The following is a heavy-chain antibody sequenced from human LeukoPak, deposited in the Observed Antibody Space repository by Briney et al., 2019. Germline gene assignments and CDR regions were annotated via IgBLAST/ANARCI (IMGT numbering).Heavy chain of an antibody. CDR3: ARDLYYYDSSGDLFDC. Sequence: GASVKVSCKASGYTFTSYGISWVRQAPGQGLEWMGWISAYNGNTNYAQKLQGRVTMTTDTSTSTAYMELRSLRSDDTAVYYCARDLYYYDSSGDLFDCWGQGTLVTVSS. CDR2: ISAYNGNT. J-gene: IGHJ4*02. D-gene: IGHD3-22*01. V-gene: IGHV1-18*01. CDR1: GYTFTSYG.